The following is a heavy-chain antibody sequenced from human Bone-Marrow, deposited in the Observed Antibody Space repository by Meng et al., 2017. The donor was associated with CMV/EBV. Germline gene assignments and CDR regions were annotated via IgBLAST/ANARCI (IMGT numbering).Heavy chain of an antibody. CDR3: ARDYGVKERSGSYGTNYYYYYGMDV. CDR1: GFTFSSYS. CDR2: ISSSSSYI. J-gene: IGHJ6*02. D-gene: IGHD3-10*01. V-gene: IGHV3-21*01. Sequence: GESLKISCAASGFTFSSYSMNWVRQAPGKGLEWVSSISSSSSYIYYADSVKGRFTISRDNAKNSLYLQMNSLRAEDTAVYYCARDYGVKERSGSYGTNYYYYYGMDVWGQGPTVTVSS.